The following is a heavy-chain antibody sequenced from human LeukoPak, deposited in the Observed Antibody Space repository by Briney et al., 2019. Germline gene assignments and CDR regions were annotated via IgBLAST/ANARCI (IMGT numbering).Heavy chain of an antibody. CDR1: GFTFTNNW. Sequence: GESLKISCKGFGFTFTNNWTGWVRQKPGKGLEWMGIIYLGDSDVRYSPSFQGQVTISADKSTTTAYLQWSSLKASDTAMYYCARHPSFYSGWPLDYWGQGTLVTVSS. CDR2: IYLGDSDV. D-gene: IGHD6-19*01. CDR3: ARHPSFYSGWPLDY. V-gene: IGHV5-51*01. J-gene: IGHJ4*02.